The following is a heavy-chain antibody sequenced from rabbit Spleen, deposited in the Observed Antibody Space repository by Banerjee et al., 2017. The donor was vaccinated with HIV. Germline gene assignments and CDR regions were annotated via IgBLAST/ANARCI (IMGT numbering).Heavy chain of an antibody. CDR3: ARDAGSGDYIDVYFNL. D-gene: IGHD8-1*01. J-gene: IGHJ4*01. CDR1: GFSFSAGYY. Sequence: QSLEESGGDLVKPGASLTLTCTASGFSFSAGYYMCWVRQAPGKGLEWIACINTVTGKSVYASWAKGRFIMSRTSSTTVTLQMTSLTVADTATYFCARDAGSGDYIDVYFNLWGPGTLVTVS. CDR2: INTVTGKS. V-gene: IGHV1S40*01.